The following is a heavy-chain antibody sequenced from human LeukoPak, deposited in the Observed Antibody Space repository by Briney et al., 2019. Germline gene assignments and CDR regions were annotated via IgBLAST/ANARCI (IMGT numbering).Heavy chain of an antibody. D-gene: IGHD3-3*02. CDR3: AREDPRIRYYYYYMDV. CDR1: GGSISSYY. J-gene: IGHJ6*03. V-gene: IGHV4-4*07. CDR2: IYTSGST. Sequence: PSETLSLICTVSGGSISSYYWSWIRQPAGKGLEWIGRIYTSGSTNYNPSLKSRVTMSVDTSKNQFSLKLSSVTAADTAVYYCAREDPRIRYYYYYMDVWGKGTTVTISS.